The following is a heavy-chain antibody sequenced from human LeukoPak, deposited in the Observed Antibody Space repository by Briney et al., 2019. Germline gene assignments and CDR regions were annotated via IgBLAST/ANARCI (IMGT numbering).Heavy chain of an antibody. CDR1: GGSINTYY. J-gene: IGHJ4*02. CDR3: ASLYSSALYSLVG. V-gene: IGHV4-59*08. CDR2: LSYSGTT. Sequence: PSEALSLTRTVSGGSINTYYRSWIPQTPGAGVEWIGHLSYSGTTNYNASLKSRVTISVDTSKNQFSLKLRSVTAADTAVYYCASLYSSALYSLVGRGQGTLVTVSS. D-gene: IGHD6-19*01.